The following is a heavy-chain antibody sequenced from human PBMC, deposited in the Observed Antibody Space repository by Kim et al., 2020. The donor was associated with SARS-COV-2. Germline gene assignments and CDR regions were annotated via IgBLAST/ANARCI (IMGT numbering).Heavy chain of an antibody. V-gene: IGHV3-33*05. J-gene: IGHJ3*02. Sequence: GGSLRLSCAASGFTFSSYGMHWVRQAPGKGLEWVAVISYDGSNKYYADPVKGRFTISRDNSKNTLYLQMNSLRAEDTAVYYCARDSLLRYFDWLLHRAAFDIWGQGTMVTVSS. CDR3: ARDSLLRYFDWLLHRAAFDI. CDR2: ISYDGSNK. D-gene: IGHD3-9*01. CDR1: GFTFSSYG.